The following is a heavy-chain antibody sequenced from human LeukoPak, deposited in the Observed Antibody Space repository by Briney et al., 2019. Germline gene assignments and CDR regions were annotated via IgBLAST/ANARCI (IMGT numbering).Heavy chain of an antibody. D-gene: IGHD2-2*01. V-gene: IGHV4-59*01. CDR1: GGSIRSYY. CDR3: ARVLCLEYCSSTSWGSGFDP. J-gene: IGHJ5*02. Sequence: SETLSLTCSVSGGSIRSYYWSWIRQPPGKGLEWIGYIYHSGSTDYNPSLKSRVTISLDTSKNQFSLKLSSVTAADTAVYYCARVLCLEYCSSTSWGSGFDPWGQGTLVTVSS. CDR2: IYHSGST.